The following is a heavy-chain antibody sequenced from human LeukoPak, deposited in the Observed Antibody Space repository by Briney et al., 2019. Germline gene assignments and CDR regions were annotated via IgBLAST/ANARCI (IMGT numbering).Heavy chain of an antibody. CDR1: GFTFSSYG. CDR3: AKGLGDTAMVILDY. CDR2: ISYDGSSK. V-gene: IGHV3-30*18. J-gene: IGHJ4*02. D-gene: IGHD5-18*01. Sequence: GRSLRLSCAASGFTFSSYGMHWVRQAPGKGLEWVAVISYDGSSKYYADSVKGRFTISRDNSKNTLYLQMNSLRAEDTAVYYCAKGLGDTAMVILDYWGQGTLVTVSS.